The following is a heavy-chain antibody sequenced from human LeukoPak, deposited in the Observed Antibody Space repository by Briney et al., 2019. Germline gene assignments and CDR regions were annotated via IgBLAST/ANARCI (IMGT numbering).Heavy chain of an antibody. CDR1: GGSISSYY. V-gene: IGHV4-59*08. J-gene: IGHJ4*02. Sequence: PSETLSLTCTGSGGSISSYYWSWIRQPPGKGLEWIGYIYYSGSTNYNPSLKSRVTISVDTSKNQFSLKLSSVTAADTAVYYCARNYCGGDCSPYYFDYWGQGTLVTVYS. CDR3: ARNYCGGDCSPYYFDY. D-gene: IGHD2-21*02. CDR2: IYYSGST.